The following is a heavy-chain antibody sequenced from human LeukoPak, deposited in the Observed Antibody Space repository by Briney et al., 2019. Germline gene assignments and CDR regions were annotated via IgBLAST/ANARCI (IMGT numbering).Heavy chain of an antibody. CDR3: ARDRLTSGSYLFDY. CDR1: AFTFSDYS. Sequence: GGSLRLSCAASAFTFSDYSMNWVRQAPGKGLEWISYISGRSSTIYYADSVRGRFTISRDNAKNSMYLQMNSLRAEDTAVYYCARDRLTSGSYLFDYWGQGSLVTVSS. V-gene: IGHV3-48*01. D-gene: IGHD1-26*01. J-gene: IGHJ4*02. CDR2: ISGRSSTI.